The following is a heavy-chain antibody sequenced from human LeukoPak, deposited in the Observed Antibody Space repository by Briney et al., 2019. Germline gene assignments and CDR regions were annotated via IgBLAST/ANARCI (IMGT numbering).Heavy chain of an antibody. CDR1: GGSISSYY. Sequence: KPSETPSLTCTVSGGSISSYYWSWIRQPPGKGLEWIGYIYYSGSTYYNPSPKSRVTISVDTPKNQFSLKLSSVTAADTAVYYCAREAYFYDSSAYYVPDWFDPWGQGTLVTVSS. CDR3: AREAYFYDSSAYYVPDWFDP. D-gene: IGHD3-22*01. J-gene: IGHJ5*02. V-gene: IGHV4-59*12. CDR2: IYYSGST.